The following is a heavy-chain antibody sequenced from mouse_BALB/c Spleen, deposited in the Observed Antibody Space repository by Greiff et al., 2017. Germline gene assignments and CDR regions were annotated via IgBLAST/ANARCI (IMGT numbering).Heavy chain of an antibody. CDR2: IWGDGST. Sequence: VNLVESGPGLVAPSQSLSITCTVSGFSLTGYGVNWVRQPPGKGLEWLGMIWGDGSTDYNSALKSRLSISKDNSKSQVFLKMNSLQTDDTARYYCARDRGNSNLYFDYWGQGTTLTVSS. J-gene: IGHJ2*01. CDR1: GFSLTGYG. CDR3: ARDRGNSNLYFDY. V-gene: IGHV2-6-7*01. D-gene: IGHD2-1*01.